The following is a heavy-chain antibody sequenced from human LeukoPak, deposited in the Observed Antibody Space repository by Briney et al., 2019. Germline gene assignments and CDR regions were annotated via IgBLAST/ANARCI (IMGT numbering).Heavy chain of an antibody. CDR3: ARGGGIAAALNWFDP. CDR1: GFTFSSYA. CDR2: ISGSGGST. J-gene: IGHJ5*02. D-gene: IGHD6-13*01. Sequence: GGSLRLSCAASGFTFSSYAMSWVRQAPGKGLEWVSGISGSGGSTYYADSVKGRFTVSRDNAKNTLYLQMNSLRAEDTAVYYCARGGGIAAALNWFDPWGQGTLVTVSS. V-gene: IGHV3-23*01.